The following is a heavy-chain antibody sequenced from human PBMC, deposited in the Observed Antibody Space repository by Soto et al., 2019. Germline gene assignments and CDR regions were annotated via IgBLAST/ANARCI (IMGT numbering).Heavy chain of an antibody. CDR2: IIPIFGTA. CDR3: ARGYSDNESQYYYESSGYYNWFDP. Sequence: GSSVKVSCKASGGTFSSYAISWVRQAPGQGLEWMGGIIPIFGTANYAQKFQGRVTITADESTSTAYMELSSLRSEGTAVYYCARGYSDNESQYYYESSGYYNWFDPWGQGTVVTGSS. J-gene: IGHJ5*02. D-gene: IGHD3-22*01. CDR1: GGTFSSYA. V-gene: IGHV1-69*13.